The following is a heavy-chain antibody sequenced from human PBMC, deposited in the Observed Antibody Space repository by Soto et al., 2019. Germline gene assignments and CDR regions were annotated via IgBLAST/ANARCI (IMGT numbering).Heavy chain of an antibody. CDR2: ISTGGAYM. CDR1: GFTFRNYN. J-gene: IGHJ4*02. CDR3: ARDIASPGGDYFDS. Sequence: LVESGGGLVKAGGSLRLFCTASGFTFRNYNMNWVRQAPGKGLEWVSSISTGGAYMFYADSVKGRFTISRDNAQNSLFLQIDSPRAEDTAVYYCARDIASPGGDYFDSWGQGTLVTVSS. D-gene: IGHD2-21*01. V-gene: IGHV3-21*06.